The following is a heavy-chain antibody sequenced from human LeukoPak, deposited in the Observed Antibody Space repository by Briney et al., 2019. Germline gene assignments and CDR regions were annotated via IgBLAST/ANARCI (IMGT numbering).Heavy chain of an antibody. Sequence: PGRSLRLSCAASGFTFSSYAMTWVRQAPGKGLEWVSIIGGVSESFYYADSVKGRFTVSRDNSKDTLYLQINSLRDEDTAVYYCARRWLGDPYGMDVWGQGTTVSVSS. CDR3: ARRWLGDPYGMDV. D-gene: IGHD3-10*01. J-gene: IGHJ6*02. CDR2: IGGVSESF. V-gene: IGHV3-23*01. CDR1: GFTFSSYA.